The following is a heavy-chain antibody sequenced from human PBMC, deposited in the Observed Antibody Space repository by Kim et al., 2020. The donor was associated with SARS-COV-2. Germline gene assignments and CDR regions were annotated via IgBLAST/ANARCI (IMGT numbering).Heavy chain of an antibody. Sequence: SETLSLTCTVSGYSISSGYYWGWIRQPPGKGLEWIGSIYHSGSTYYNPSLKSRVTISVDTSKNQFSLKLSSVTAADTAVYYCAAETRGAGIAFYWGQGTLVTVSS. CDR2: IYHSGST. CDR3: AAETRGAGIAFY. D-gene: IGHD6-13*01. V-gene: IGHV4-38-2*02. J-gene: IGHJ4*02. CDR1: GYSISSGYY.